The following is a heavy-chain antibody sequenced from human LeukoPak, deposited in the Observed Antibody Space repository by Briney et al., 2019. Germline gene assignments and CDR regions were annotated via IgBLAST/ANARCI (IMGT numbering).Heavy chain of an antibody. J-gene: IGHJ4*02. D-gene: IGHD3-10*01. CDR3: AKLRTGSGMIRGTMEY. CDR2: ISESGGTT. V-gene: IGHV3-23*01. CDR1: GFTFSRYA. Sequence: PGGSLRLSCAASGFTFSRYAMTWVRQAPGKGLQWVSVISESGGTTYYADSVKGRFTIPRDNSKNTLYLQMNSLRAEDTAIYYCAKLRTGSGMIRGTMEYWGQGTLVTVSS.